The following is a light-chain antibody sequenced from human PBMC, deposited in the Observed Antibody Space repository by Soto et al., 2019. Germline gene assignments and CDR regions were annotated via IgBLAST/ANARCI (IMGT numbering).Light chain of an antibody. CDR1: QGVGSD. CDR2: GAS. CDR3: QQYNNWPPFT. Sequence: EIVMTQSPVTLSASPGERVTLSCRASQGVGSDVAWYQQKPGQAPGLLIYGASIREVGVPARFSGRGSGTEFTLTISSLQSEDFAVYYCQQYNNWPPFTYGPGTIVDIK. J-gene: IGKJ3*01. V-gene: IGKV3-15*01.